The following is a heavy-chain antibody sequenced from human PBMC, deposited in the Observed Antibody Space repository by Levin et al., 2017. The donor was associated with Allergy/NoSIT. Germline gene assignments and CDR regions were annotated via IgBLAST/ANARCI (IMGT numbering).Heavy chain of an antibody. Sequence: GGSLRLSCKGSGYSFTSYWIGWVRQMPGKGLEWMGIIYPGDSDTRYSPSFQGQVTISADKSISTAYLQWSSLKASDTAMYYCARHPGGVGYYYGMDVWGQGTTVTVSS. CDR3: ARHPGGVGYYYGMDV. CDR2: IYPGDSDT. J-gene: IGHJ6*02. CDR1: GYSFTSYW. V-gene: IGHV5-51*01. D-gene: IGHD1-26*01.